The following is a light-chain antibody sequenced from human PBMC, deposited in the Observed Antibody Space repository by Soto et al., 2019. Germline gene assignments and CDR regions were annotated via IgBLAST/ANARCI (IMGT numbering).Light chain of an antibody. V-gene: IGKV3-20*01. CDR2: GAS. J-gene: IGKJ4*01. CDR1: QSVSRSY. Sequence: VLYKPPGTVALSTEERATLSCRAIQSVSRSYLAWYQQKPGQAPRLLIYGASSRATGIPDRFSGSGSGTEFTLTIRSLQSEDFAVYYCQQYDNWPRAPFGGGTKVAIK. CDR3: QQYDNWPRAP.